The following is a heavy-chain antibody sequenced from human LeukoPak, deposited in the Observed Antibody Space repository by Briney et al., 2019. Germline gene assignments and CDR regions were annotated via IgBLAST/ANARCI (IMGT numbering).Heavy chain of an antibody. J-gene: IGHJ6*04. CDR3: ARDSHCSGGSCYRRGAMDV. D-gene: IGHD2-15*01. V-gene: IGHV1-18*01. CDR2: ISAYNGDT. CDR1: GYTFTSYG. Sequence: ASVKVSCKASGYTFTSYGISWVRQAPGQGLEWMGWISAYNGDTSYAQKLQGRVTMTTDTSTSTAYMELRSLRSDDTAVYYCARDSHCSGGSCYRRGAMDVWGKGTTVTVSS.